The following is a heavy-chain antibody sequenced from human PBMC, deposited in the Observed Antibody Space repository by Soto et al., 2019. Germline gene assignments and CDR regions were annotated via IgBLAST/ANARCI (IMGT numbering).Heavy chain of an antibody. CDR3: ARGGWNDPFDS. V-gene: IGHV4-39*01. J-gene: IGHJ4*02. D-gene: IGHD1-1*01. CDR2: AYYSGST. Sequence: QLQLQESGPGLVKPSETLSLTCTVSGGSITSGRYYWGWIRQPPGKGLEWIGSAYYSGSTYYNPSLKSRVTISADTSKNQFSLKLSSVTAADTAVYYCARGGWNDPFDSWGQGTLVTVSS. CDR1: GGSITSGRYY.